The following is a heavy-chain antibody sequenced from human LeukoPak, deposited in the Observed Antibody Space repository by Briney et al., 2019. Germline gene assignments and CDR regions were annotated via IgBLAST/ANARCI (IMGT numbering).Heavy chain of an antibody. CDR3: ARDPGYAIYYFDY. V-gene: IGHV3-23*01. J-gene: IGHJ4*02. CDR2: ISGRGDST. D-gene: IGHD3-9*01. Sequence: ASVKVSCKASGGTFSTYAMNWVRQAPGRGLEWVSTISGRGDSTHYADSVKGRFTISRDNSKNTLYLQMSSLRAEDTAVYYCARDPGYAIYYFDYWGQGILVTVSS. CDR1: GGTFSTYA.